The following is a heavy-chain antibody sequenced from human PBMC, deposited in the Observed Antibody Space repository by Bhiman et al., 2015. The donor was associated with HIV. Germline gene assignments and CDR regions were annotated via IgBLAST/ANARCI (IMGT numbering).Heavy chain of an antibody. CDR3: TLGGQWLSPFFDY. D-gene: IGHD6-19*01. J-gene: IGHJ4*02. Sequence: VQLGESGGGVVQPGRSLRLSCAASGITFNDYTMHWVRQAPGKGLEWVSLMTSDGSDIYYSDSVKGRFTISRDSRTNSLYLQMSSLRSEDTALYYCTLGGQWLSPFFDYWGQGTRVTVSS. V-gene: IGHV3-43*01. CDR1: GITFNDYT. CDR2: MTSDGSDI.